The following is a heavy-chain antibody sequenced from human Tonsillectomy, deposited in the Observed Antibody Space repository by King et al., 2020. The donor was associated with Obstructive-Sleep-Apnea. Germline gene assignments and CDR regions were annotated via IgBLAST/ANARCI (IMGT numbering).Heavy chain of an antibody. Sequence: DVQLVESGGGLVQPGGSLRLSCAASGFTFSSYAMSWVRQATGKGLEWVSAISGSGGRKSYADSVKGRLTISRDNSKNTLYLQMNSLRAEYTAVCYCAKEGGITFGGVIVTDYWGQGTLVTVSS. J-gene: IGHJ4*02. CDR1: GFTFSSYA. CDR2: ISGSGGRK. CDR3: AKEGGITFGGVIVTDY. D-gene: IGHD3-16*02. V-gene: IGHV3-23*04.